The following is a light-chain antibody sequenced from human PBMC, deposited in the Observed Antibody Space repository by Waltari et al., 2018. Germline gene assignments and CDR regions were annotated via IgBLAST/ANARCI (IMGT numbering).Light chain of an antibody. CDR1: QDISNY. V-gene: IGKV1-33*01. CDR3: QQYDNLPLT. Sequence: DIQVPQSQFSLSASAGDTVTITCQAIQDISNYLNWYQQKPGKAPKLLIYDASNLETGVPSRFSGSGSGTDFTFTISSLQPEDIATYYCQQYDNLPLTFGGGTKVEIK. CDR2: DAS. J-gene: IGKJ4*01.